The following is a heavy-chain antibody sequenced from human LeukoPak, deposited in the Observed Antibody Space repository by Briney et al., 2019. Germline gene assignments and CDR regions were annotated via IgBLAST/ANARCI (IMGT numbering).Heavy chain of an antibody. CDR2: IDTSGST. D-gene: IGHD5-18*01. J-gene: IGHJ4*02. CDR3: AREGGYSYGDAPLHFDY. CDR1: GGSISSGSYY. Sequence: PSETLSLTCTVSGGSISSGSYYWSWIRQPAGKGLEWIGRIDTSGSTNYNPSLKSRVTISVDTSKNQFSLKLSSVTAADTAVYYCAREGGYSYGDAPLHFDYWGQGTLSPSPQ. V-gene: IGHV4-61*02.